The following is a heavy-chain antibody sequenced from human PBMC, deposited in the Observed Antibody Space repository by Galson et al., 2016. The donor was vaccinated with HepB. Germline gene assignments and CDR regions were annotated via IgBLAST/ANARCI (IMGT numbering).Heavy chain of an antibody. J-gene: IGHJ4*02. D-gene: IGHD3-22*01. CDR1: GFTFSTYA. CDR2: ISGNGYTT. CDR3: AKGRPRYNYGSNGYAN. V-gene: IGHV3-23*01. Sequence: SLRLSCAASGFTFSTYAMSWVRQAPGKGLEWVSAISGNGYTTYYADSVKGRFTISRDNSKNSLFLQMNSLRAEDTAVYYFAKGRPRYNYGSNGYANWGQGSLVTVSS.